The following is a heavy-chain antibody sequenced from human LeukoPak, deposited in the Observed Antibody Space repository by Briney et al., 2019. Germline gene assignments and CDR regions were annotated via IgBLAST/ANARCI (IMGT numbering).Heavy chain of an antibody. CDR1: GASINNNF. D-gene: IGHD3-22*01. J-gene: IGHJ4*01. CDR2: IYSRGSA. CDR3: ARHRDYYDT. V-gene: IGHV4-59*08. Sequence: SETLSLTCTVSGASINNNFWTWIRQPPGKGLEWIGYIYSRGSAKYNPSLKSRVIISGDTSKNQISLNLTSVTAADTAVYFCARHRDYYDTWGHGTLVTVSS.